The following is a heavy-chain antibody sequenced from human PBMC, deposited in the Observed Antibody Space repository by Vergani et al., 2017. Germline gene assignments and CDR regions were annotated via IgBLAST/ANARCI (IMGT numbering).Heavy chain of an antibody. Sequence: QVQLVQSGAEVKKPGSSVKVSCKASGGTFSRYAISWVRQAPGQGLEWMGGIIPISGTANYAQKFQGRVTITADESTSTAYMELSSLRSEDTAVYYCARDPRGYGGEPEDYYCGMDVWGQGTTVTVSS. CDR1: GGTFSRYA. V-gene: IGHV1-69*12. D-gene: IGHD2-21*01. CDR3: ARDPRGYGGEPEDYYCGMDV. CDR2: IIPISGTA. J-gene: IGHJ6*02.